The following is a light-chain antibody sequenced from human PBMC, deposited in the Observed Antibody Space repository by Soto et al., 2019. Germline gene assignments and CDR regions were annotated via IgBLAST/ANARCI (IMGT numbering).Light chain of an antibody. CDR2: DVS. CDR3: CSYAVTSTWL. CDR1: SSDVGSCNC. Sequence: QSALTQPRSVSGSPGQSVTISCTGTSSDVGSCNCVSWYQQYPGKAPKLMIYDVSKRPSGVPDRFSGSKSGNAASLTISGLQADDESDYYCCSYAVTSTWLFGGGTKLTVL. J-gene: IGLJ3*02. V-gene: IGLV2-11*01.